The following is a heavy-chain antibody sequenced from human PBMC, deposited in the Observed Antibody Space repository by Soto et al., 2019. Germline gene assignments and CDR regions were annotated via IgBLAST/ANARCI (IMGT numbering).Heavy chain of an antibody. CDR1: GFIFDDYA. V-gene: IGHV3-9*01. D-gene: IGHD3-22*01. J-gene: IGHJ6*02. CDR2: ISWNSDSK. CDR3: AKAVYDSSGFGHFYYGIDV. Sequence: EVQLVESGGGLVQAGRSLRLSCVASGFIFDDYAMHWVRQTPGKGLEWVSVISWNSDSKGYADTVKGRFTISRDNAKNSLYLQMNSLRAEDTALYYCAKAVYDSSGFGHFYYGIDVWGQGTTVTVSS.